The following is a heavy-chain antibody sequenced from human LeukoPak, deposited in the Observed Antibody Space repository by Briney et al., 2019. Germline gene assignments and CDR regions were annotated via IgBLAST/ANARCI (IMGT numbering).Heavy chain of an antibody. D-gene: IGHD3-3*01. CDR3: AXLXXWXXYXESWFDP. J-gene: IGHJ5*02. CDR1: XFSFTTYW. V-gene: IGHV3-48*01. CDR2: ISSSSSTI. Sequence: CAASXFSFTTYWMGWVRQAPGKGLEWVSYISSSSSTIYYADSVKGRFTISRDNAKNSLYLQMNSVRAEDREVNYCAXLXXWXXYXESWFDPWGQGTLVTVSS.